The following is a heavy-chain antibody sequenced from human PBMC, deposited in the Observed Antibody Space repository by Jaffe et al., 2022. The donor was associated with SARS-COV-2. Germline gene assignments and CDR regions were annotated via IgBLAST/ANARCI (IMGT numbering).Heavy chain of an antibody. V-gene: IGHV3-30-3*01. CDR1: GFTFSSYA. Sequence: QVQLVESGGGVVQPGRSLRLSCAASGFTFSSYAMHWVRQAPGKGLEWVAVISYDGSNKYYADSVKGRFTISRDNSKNTLYLQMNSLRAEDTAVYYCARDHPRRSGFRTSAFDYWGQGTLVTVSS. D-gene: IGHD3-3*01. CDR3: ARDHPRRSGFRTSAFDY. J-gene: IGHJ4*02. CDR2: ISYDGSNK.